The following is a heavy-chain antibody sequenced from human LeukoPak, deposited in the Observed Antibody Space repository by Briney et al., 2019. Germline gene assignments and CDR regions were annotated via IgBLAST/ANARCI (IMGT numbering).Heavy chain of an antibody. Sequence: ASVKVSCKASGYTFTGYYMHWVRQAPGQGLEWMGWINPNSGGTNYAQKFQGRVTMTRDTSISTAYMELSRLRSDDTAVYYCARDASGYDFWSGSHGQVFYYYYMDVWGKGTTVTVSS. CDR2: INPNSGGT. CDR1: GYTFTGYY. J-gene: IGHJ6*03. D-gene: IGHD3-3*01. CDR3: ARDASGYDFWSGSHGQVFYYYYMDV. V-gene: IGHV1-2*02.